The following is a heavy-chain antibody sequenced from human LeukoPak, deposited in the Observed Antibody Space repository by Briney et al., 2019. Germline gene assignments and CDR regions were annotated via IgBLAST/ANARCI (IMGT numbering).Heavy chain of an antibody. CDR2: IIPIFGTA. CDR1: GGTFTNRA. D-gene: IGHD6-19*01. J-gene: IGHJ4*02. Sequence: ASVKVSCKASGGTFTNRAISWVRQAPGQGLEWMGGIIPIFGTANYAQKFQGRVTITADEFTSTAYMELSSLRSEDTAVYYCARDRGSSGWYWGLLDYWGQGTLVTVSS. CDR3: ARDRGSSGWYWGLLDY. V-gene: IGHV1-69*13.